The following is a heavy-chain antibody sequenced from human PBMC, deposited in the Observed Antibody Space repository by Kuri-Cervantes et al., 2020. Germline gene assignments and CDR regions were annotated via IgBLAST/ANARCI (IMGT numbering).Heavy chain of an antibody. Sequence: GSLRLSCTVSGGSISSSSYYWVWIRQPPGKGLEWIGNIYYSGSTYYNPSLKSRVTISVDTSKNQFSLKLSSVTAADTAVYYCARMTTVRHFDYWGQGTLVTVSS. CDR2: IYYSGST. CDR1: GGSISSSSYY. J-gene: IGHJ4*02. D-gene: IGHD4-17*01. CDR3: ARMTTVRHFDY. V-gene: IGHV4-39*01.